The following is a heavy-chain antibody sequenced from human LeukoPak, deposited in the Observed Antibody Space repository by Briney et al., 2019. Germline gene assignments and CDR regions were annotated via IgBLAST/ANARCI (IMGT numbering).Heavy chain of an antibody. CDR3: ASTKTIAARAFDI. V-gene: IGHV4-39*01. CDR1: GDSISSNAYY. J-gene: IGHJ3*02. CDR2: LSYGRST. Sequence: SETLCLTCTVSGDSISSNAYYWGWVRQPPGKGLEWVGSLSYGRSTFYSPSLKSGVSMSVDTSNNQFSLKLSSVTAADTAVYYCASTKTIAARAFDIWGQGTMVTVSS. D-gene: IGHD6-6*01.